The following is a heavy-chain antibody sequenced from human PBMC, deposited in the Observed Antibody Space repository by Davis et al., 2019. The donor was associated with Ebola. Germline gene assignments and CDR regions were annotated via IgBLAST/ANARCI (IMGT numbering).Heavy chain of an antibody. Sequence: PGGFLRLSCAASEFTVSSYWMTWVRQSPGKGLEWVANIKQDGSVKKYLDSVEGRFTISRDNAKNSLYLQMNSLRAEDSAVYYCAKGSLYGSRSITAGMDVWGQGTTVTVSS. V-gene: IGHV3-7*03. CDR1: EFTVSSYW. CDR2: IKQDGSVK. J-gene: IGHJ6*02. D-gene: IGHD4-17*01. CDR3: AKGSLYGSRSITAGMDV.